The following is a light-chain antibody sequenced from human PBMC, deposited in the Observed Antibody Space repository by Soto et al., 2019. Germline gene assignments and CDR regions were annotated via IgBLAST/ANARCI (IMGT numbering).Light chain of an antibody. J-gene: IGKJ2*01. CDR3: RQASHWPPYT. Sequence: DVVMTQSPLSLPVTVGQPASISCRSSQSLLHIDGNTYLNWFQQRPGQSPRRLIYEVSNRDSGXSXRXXGSGSGNDFTLTISRVEAEDVGVYFCRQASHWPPYTFGQGTKLEI. V-gene: IGKV2-30*02. CDR1: QSLLHIDGNTY. CDR2: EVS.